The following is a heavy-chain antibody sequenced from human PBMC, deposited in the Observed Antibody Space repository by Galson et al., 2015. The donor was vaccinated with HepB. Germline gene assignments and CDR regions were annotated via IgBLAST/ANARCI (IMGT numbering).Heavy chain of an antibody. CDR3: ARGRRYFDY. CDR1: GFTFSDYH. J-gene: IGHJ4*02. Sequence: SLRLSCAASGFTFSDYHMSWIRQAPGKGLEWVSYITNSDSSMYYADSVKGRFTISRDNAKNSLYLQLNSLRAEDTAVYYCARGRRYFDYWGQGTLVTVST. V-gene: IGHV3-11*01. CDR2: ITNSDSSM.